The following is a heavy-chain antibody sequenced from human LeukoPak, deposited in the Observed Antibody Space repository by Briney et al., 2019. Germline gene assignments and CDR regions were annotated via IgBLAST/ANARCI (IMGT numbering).Heavy chain of an antibody. V-gene: IGHV3-74*01. CDR1: GFSFSGHW. CDR2: ISPTGSTT. CDR3: ARGPNSNWSGLDF. J-gene: IGHJ4*02. D-gene: IGHD6-6*01. Sequence: GGSLRLSCTASGFSFSGHWMHWARQLPGKGLVWVSRISPTGSTTSYADSVKGRFTVSRDNAKNTLYLQVYNLRAEDTAVYYCARGPNSNWSGLDFWGQGTLLTVSS.